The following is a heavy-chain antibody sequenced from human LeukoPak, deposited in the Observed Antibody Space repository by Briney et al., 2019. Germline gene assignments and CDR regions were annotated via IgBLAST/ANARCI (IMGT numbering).Heavy chain of an antibody. D-gene: IGHD2-15*01. V-gene: IGHV1-69*04. CDR1: GGTFSSYA. J-gene: IGHJ5*02. CDR2: IIPILGIA. CDR3: ARSYRFGVRPVAATAGVWFDP. Sequence: SVKVSCKASGGTFSSYAISWVRQAPGQGLEWMGRIIPILGIANYAQKFQGRVTITADKSTSTAYMELSSLRSEDTAVYYCARSYRFGVRPVAATAGVWFDPWGQGTLVTVSS.